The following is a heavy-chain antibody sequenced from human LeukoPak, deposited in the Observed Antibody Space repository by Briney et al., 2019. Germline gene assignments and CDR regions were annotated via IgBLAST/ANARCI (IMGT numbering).Heavy chain of an antibody. D-gene: IGHD6-13*01. CDR1: GGTFSSYA. Sequence: SVTVSCKASGGTFSSYAISWVRQAPGQGLEWMGRIIPIFGIANYAQKFQGRVTITANKSTSTAYMELSSLRSEDTAVYYCVRDGIAAAGRGFYDYWGQGTLVTVSS. CDR3: VRDGIAAAGRGFYDY. V-gene: IGHV1-69*04. J-gene: IGHJ4*02. CDR2: IIPIFGIA.